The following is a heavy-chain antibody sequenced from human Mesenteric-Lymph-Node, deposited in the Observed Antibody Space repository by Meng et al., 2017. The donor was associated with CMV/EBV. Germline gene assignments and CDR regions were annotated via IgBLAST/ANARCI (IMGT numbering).Heavy chain of an antibody. CDR1: GGSISSGGYY. J-gene: IGHJ4*02. Sequence: SETLSLTCTVSGGSISSGGYYWSWIRQHPGTGLEWIGYIYYSGSTYYNPSLKSRLTISVDTSKNQFSLKLSSVTAADTAVYYCARDRGGSALFDYWGQGTLVTVSS. CDR3: ARDRGGSALFDY. D-gene: IGHD1-26*01. CDR2: IYYSGST. V-gene: IGHV4-31*03.